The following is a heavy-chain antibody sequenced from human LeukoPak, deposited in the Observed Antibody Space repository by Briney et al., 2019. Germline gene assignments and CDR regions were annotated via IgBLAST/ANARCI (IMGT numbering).Heavy chain of an antibody. CDR1: GGSISSYY. CDR2: IFNCGTS. J-gene: IGHJ4*02. CDR3: ERAHASNWYMDY. V-gene: IGHV4-59*01. D-gene: IGHD6-13*01. Sequence: KGSEMRSPTCSAAGGSISSYYWSWLRQPPRNRQGWIGYIFNCGTSIDSHATKSRVNMSVDASENQISLKLRSVAAADTALYYCERAHASNWYMDYWGQGTPATVSS.